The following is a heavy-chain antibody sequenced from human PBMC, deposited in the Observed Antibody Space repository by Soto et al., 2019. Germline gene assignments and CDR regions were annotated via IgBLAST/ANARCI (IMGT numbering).Heavy chain of an antibody. D-gene: IGHD2-15*01. J-gene: IGHJ4*02. CDR3: ARDRDVVGLHDY. CDR2: IYYSGST. CDR1: GGSISSGDYY. Sequence: QVQLQESGPGLVKPSQTLSLTCTVSGGSISSGDYYWGWIRQPPGKGLEWIGYIYYSGSTYYNPSLNSRVTISVDTSKNQFSRKLSSVTAADTAVYYCARDRDVVGLHDYWGQGTLVTVSS. V-gene: IGHV4-30-4*01.